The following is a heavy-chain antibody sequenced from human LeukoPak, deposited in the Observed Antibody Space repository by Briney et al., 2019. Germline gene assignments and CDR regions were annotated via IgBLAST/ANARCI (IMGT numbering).Heavy chain of an antibody. CDR3: ARPSRGVIPYY. Sequence: GGSLSLSCAASGFTFSSYEMNWVRQAPGLGLEWVSYISSSGSTIYYADSAKGRFTISRENAKNSLYLQMNSLRAEDTAVYYCARPSRGVIPYYWGQGTLVTVSS. CDR2: ISSSGSTI. D-gene: IGHD3-10*01. CDR1: GFTFSSYE. J-gene: IGHJ4*02. V-gene: IGHV3-48*03.